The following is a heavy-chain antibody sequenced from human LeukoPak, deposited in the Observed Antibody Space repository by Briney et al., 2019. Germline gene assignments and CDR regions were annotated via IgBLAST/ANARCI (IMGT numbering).Heavy chain of an antibody. J-gene: IGHJ4*02. CDR2: IYYSGST. CDR3: ARETTMVPGDY. CDR1: GGSISSYY. D-gene: IGHD3-10*01. V-gene: IGHV4-59*01. Sequence: PSETLSLTCTVSGGSISSYYWSWIRQPPGKGLEWIGYIYYSGSTNYNPSLKSRVTISVDTSTNQFSLKLSSVTAADTAVYYCARETTMVPGDYWGQGTLVTVSS.